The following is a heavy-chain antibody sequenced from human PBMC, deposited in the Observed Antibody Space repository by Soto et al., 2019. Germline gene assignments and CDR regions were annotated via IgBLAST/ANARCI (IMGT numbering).Heavy chain of an antibody. CDR1: GYTFTGHY. CDR3: GRGRSGQLVVFY. J-gene: IGHJ4*02. CDR2: IGPASGDT. Sequence: ASVKVSCKASGYTFTGHYIHWVRQAPGQGPEWMGEIGPASGDTRYAQKFQGRVTMTRDTSITTVYMELNNLSPDDTAVYYCGRGRSGQLVVFYWGQGTPVTVPQ. V-gene: IGHV1-2*02. D-gene: IGHD3-10*01.